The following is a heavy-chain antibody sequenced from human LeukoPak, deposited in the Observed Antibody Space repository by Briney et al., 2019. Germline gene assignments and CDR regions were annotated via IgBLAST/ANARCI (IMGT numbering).Heavy chain of an antibody. CDR2: INPNSGGT. CDR3: ARDKGGYSGATIDY. V-gene: IGHV1-2*02. CDR1: GYTFTGYY. D-gene: IGHD5-12*01. J-gene: IGHJ4*02. Sequence: ASVKVSCKASGYTFTGYYMHWVRQAPGQGLEWMRWINPNSGGTNYAQKFQGRVIMTRDTSISTAYMELSRLRSDDTAVYYCARDKGGYSGATIDYWGQGTLVTVSS.